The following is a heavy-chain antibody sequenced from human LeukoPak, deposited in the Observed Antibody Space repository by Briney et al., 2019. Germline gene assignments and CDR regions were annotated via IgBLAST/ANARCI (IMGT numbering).Heavy chain of an antibody. CDR2: ISSSGSTI. Sequence: LSLTCAVYGGSFSGYYWSWIRQPPGKGLEWVSYISSSGSTIYYADSVKGRFTISRDNAKNSLYLQMNSLRAEGTAVYYCARRHAFDIWGQGTMVTVSS. V-gene: IGHV3-11*01. CDR1: GGSFSGYY. J-gene: IGHJ3*02. CDR3: ARRHAFDI.